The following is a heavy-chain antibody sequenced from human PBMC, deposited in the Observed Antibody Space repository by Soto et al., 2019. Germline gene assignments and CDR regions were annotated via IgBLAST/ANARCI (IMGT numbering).Heavy chain of an antibody. CDR1: GFTFSSYA. J-gene: IGHJ5*02. V-gene: IGHV3-23*01. Sequence: GGSLRLSCAASGFTFSSYAMSWVRQAPGKGLEWVSAISGSGGSTYYADSVKGRFTISRDNSKNTLYLQMNSLRAEDTAVYYCAKDSGSYFDIKTPLVYNWFDPWGQGTLVTVSS. CDR2: ISGSGGST. CDR3: AKDSGSYFDIKTPLVYNWFDP. D-gene: IGHD1-26*01.